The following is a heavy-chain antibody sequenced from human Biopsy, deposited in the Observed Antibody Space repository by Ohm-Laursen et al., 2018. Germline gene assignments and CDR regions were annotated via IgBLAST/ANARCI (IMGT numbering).Heavy chain of an antibody. J-gene: IGHJ6*02. CDR2: ISETSSHT. CDR1: GFTASSYY. D-gene: IGHD6-6*01. Sequence: SLRLSCADSGFTASSYYIKCFRQAPGTGLERISNISETSSHTSDADSGRSRLTVARDIAKNSLYLQLNSLRVEDTAVYYCARDSSRRAREGGMDVWGQGTTVTVSS. CDR3: ARDSSRRAREGGMDV. V-gene: IGHV3-21*01.